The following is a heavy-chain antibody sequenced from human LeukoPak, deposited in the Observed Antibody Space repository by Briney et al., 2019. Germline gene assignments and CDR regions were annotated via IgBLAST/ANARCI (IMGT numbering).Heavy chain of an antibody. V-gene: IGHV1-2*02. D-gene: IGHD3-9*01. Sequence: ASVRVSCRSSGYTFTDYYMHWVPQAPGQGLEGMGWINPNSGGTNYAQKFQGRVTMPRDTSISTAYMELSSLRSDDTAVYYCAKEEYDILTGSTPLVNPIDFWGQGTLVTVSS. CDR2: INPNSGGT. J-gene: IGHJ4*02. CDR1: GYTFTDYY. CDR3: AKEEYDILTGSTPLVNPIDF.